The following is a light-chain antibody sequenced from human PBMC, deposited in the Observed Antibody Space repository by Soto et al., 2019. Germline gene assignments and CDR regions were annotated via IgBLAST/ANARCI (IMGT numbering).Light chain of an antibody. CDR1: SSNIGAGYD. V-gene: IGLV1-40*01. CDR3: QSYDSSLSGWV. Sequence: QSVLTQPPSVSGAPGQRVTISCTESSSNIGAGYDVHWYQQLPGTAPKPLIYGNXNRXXXXXXRXXGSKSGTSASLAITGLQAEDEADYYCQSYDSSLSGWVFGGGTKLTVL. J-gene: IGLJ3*02. CDR2: GNX.